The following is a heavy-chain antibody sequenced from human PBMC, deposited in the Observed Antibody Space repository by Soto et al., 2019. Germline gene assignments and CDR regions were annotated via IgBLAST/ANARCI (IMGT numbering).Heavy chain of an antibody. D-gene: IGHD6-13*01. CDR1: GFTFSNYA. CDR3: GKSGLYSTPPVGFARDY. J-gene: IGHJ4*02. V-gene: IGHV3-23*01. Sequence: EVQLLESGGGLVQPEGSLRLSCAASGFTFSNYAMSWVRQAPGKGLEWVSTISGGAGSTYYADSVKGRFSISRDNSKNTLSLKMNTLRPENPAVYYCGKSGLYSTPPVGFARDYGGQGTLVTVSS. CDR2: ISGGAGST.